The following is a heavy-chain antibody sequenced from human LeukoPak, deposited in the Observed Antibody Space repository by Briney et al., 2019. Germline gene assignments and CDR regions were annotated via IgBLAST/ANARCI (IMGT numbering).Heavy chain of an antibody. J-gene: IGHJ4*02. D-gene: IGHD3-10*01. V-gene: IGHV3-53*01. CDR3: ARDVSGSIGY. CDR1: GFTVNSNS. CDR2: IYSGDYT. Sequence: GGSLRLSCAASGFTVNSNSMNWVRQAPGQGLEWVSVIYSGDYTYYADSVEGRFTISRDNSKSTLYLQMNGLRAEDTAVYYCARDVSGSIGYWGQGTLVTVSS.